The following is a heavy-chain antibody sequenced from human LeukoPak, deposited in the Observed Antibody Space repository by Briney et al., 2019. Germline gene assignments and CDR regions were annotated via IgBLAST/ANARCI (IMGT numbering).Heavy chain of an antibody. J-gene: IGHJ6*02. CDR3: AREPRFFRSSYYGMDV. CDR2: ISSSGSTI. V-gene: IGHV3-48*03. CDR1: GFTFSSYE. D-gene: IGHD3-3*01. Sequence: PGGSLRLSCAASGFTFSSYEMNWVRQAPGKGLEWASYISSSGSTIYYADSVKGRFTISRDNAKNSLYLQMNSLRAEDTAVYYCAREPRFFRSSYYGMDVWGQGTTVTVSS.